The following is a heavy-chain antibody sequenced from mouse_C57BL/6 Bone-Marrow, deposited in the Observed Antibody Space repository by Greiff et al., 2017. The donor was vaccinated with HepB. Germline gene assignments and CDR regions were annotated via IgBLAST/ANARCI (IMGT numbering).Heavy chain of an antibody. CDR3: TRDYGSSTDY. CDR2: IYPGNSDT. J-gene: IGHJ2*01. Sequence: EVQRVESGTVLARPGASVKMSCKTSGYTFTSYWMPCVKQRPGQGLEWIGAIYPGNSDTSYNQKFKGKAKLTAVTSASTAYMELSSLTNEDSAVYYCTRDYGSSTDYWGQGTTLTVSS. D-gene: IGHD1-1*01. V-gene: IGHV1-5*01. CDR1: GYTFTSYW.